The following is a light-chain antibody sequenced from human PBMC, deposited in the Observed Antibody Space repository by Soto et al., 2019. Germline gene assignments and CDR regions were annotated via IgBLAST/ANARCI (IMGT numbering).Light chain of an antibody. V-gene: IGKV3-20*01. Sequence: EIVMTQSPATLSVSPGQISTLSCRASQSISSSKLAWYQQNPGQAPRLLIYGASSRAIGIPDRLSGSVSGSEFILTINRMEPEDFAVYYCQQYGSPHTFGHGTRLEIK. CDR2: GAS. CDR3: QQYGSPHT. CDR1: QSISSSK. J-gene: IGKJ5*01.